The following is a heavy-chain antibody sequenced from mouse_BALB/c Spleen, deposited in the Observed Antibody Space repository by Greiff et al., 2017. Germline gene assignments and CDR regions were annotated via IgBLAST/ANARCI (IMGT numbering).Heavy chain of an antibody. CDR3: ASFFLY. CDR1: GFNIKDTY. Sequence: VQLQQSGAELVKPGASVKLSCTASGFNIKDTYMHWVKQRPEQGLEWIGRIDPANGNTKYDPKFQGKANITADTSSNTAYLQLSSLTSEDTAVYYCASFFLYWGQGTLVTVSA. V-gene: IGHV14-3*02. J-gene: IGHJ3*01. CDR2: IDPANGNT.